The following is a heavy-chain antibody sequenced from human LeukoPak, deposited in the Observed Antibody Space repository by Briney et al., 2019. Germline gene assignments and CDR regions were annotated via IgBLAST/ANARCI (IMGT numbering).Heavy chain of an antibody. Sequence: GASVKVSCKASGGTFSSYAMSWVRQAPGKGLEWVSAISGSGGSTYYADSVKGRFTISRDNSKNTLYLQMNSLRAEDTAVYYCAKATPYYDFWSGYSLAFDYWGQGTLVTVSS. V-gene: IGHV3-23*01. CDR2: ISGSGGST. D-gene: IGHD3-3*01. CDR1: GGTFSSYA. CDR3: AKATPYYDFWSGYSLAFDY. J-gene: IGHJ4*02.